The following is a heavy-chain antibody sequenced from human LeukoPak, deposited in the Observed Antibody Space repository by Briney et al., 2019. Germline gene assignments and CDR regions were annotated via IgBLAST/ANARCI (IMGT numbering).Heavy chain of an antibody. CDR2: INPNSGGT. Sequence: ASVKVSCKASGYTFTGYYMHWVRQAPGQGLEWMGWINPNSGGTNYAQKFQGRVTMTRDTSITTAYMELSRLRSDDTAVYYCARDLSGELYQIDIWGQGTMVTVSS. D-gene: IGHD3-10*01. V-gene: IGHV1-2*02. CDR1: GYTFTGYY. CDR3: ARDLSGELYQIDI. J-gene: IGHJ3*02.